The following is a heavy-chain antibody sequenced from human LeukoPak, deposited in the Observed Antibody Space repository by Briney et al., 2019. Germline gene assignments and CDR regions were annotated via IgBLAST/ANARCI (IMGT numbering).Heavy chain of an antibody. D-gene: IGHD6-19*01. V-gene: IGHV4-59*01. CDR3: ARVRGGSDWYGGSHYYYGADV. CDR1: GGSISGYY. Sequence: SETLSLTCTVSGGSISGYYYNWIRQPPGKGLEWIGYIYYSGSTNYNPSLKSRVTISLGTSKNQFSLKLSSVTTADTAVYYCARVRGGSDWYGGSHYYYGADVWGQGTTVTVSS. CDR2: IYYSGST. J-gene: IGHJ6*02.